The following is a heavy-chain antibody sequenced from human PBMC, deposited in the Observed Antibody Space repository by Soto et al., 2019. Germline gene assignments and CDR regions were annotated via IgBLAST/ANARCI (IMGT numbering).Heavy chain of an antibody. D-gene: IGHD1-26*01. CDR1: GYVFTSSF. CDR3: AREVNSVIMPGDTEDYSGLDV. CDR2: VNPSVGST. J-gene: IGHJ6*02. V-gene: IGHV1-46*01. Sequence: QVQLLQSGVEVKKPGASVQVSCKASGYVFTSSFVHWVRQAPGQGLEWMGMVNPSVGSTAYAHKFQGRIAVTREMSTATVYMDLRSLTSADTAIYYCAREVNSVIMPGDTEDYSGLDVWGQGTTVIVSS.